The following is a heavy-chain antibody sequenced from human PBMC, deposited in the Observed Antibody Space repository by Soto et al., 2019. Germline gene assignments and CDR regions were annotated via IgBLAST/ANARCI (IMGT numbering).Heavy chain of an antibody. Sequence: QVQLVQSGTEVKKPGASVKVSCKASGYTFTNFGISWVRQAPGQGLEGMGWISAYNGNTNYAQKFQGRVTMTTDTNTSTDYLERRSLRSDDTAVYYCARGVTPIDYWGQGTLVTVSS. CDR3: ARGVTPIDY. CDR2: ISAYNGNT. CDR1: GYTFTNFG. J-gene: IGHJ4*02. D-gene: IGHD2-21*02. V-gene: IGHV1-18*01.